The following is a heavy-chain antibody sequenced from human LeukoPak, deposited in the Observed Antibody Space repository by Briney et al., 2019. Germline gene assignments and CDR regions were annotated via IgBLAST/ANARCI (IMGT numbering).Heavy chain of an antibody. J-gene: IGHJ4*02. Sequence: GGSLRLPCAASGFSVAGNSMGWVRQAPEKGLEWVSLIHAGGSTEYADSVKGRFIISTDNSNNMLFLQMNNLRSEDTGLYFCARDTVDWGQGTLVTVSS. V-gene: IGHV3-66*01. CDR3: ARDTVD. CDR1: GFSVAGNS. CDR2: IHAGGST. D-gene: IGHD4-17*01.